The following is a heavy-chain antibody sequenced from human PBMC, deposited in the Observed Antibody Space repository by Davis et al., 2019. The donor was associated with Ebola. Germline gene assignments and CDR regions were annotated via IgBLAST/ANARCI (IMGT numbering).Heavy chain of an antibody. CDR3: ARGPSGAGSDGYNSYFDY. CDR2: IIPIFGTA. CDR1: GGTFSSYA. Sequence: SVKVSCKASGGTFSSYAISWVRQAPGQGLEWMGGIIPIFGTANYAQKFQGRVTITADESTSTAYMELSSLRSEDTAVYYCARGPSGAGSDGYNSYFDYWGQGTLVTVSS. V-gene: IGHV1-69*13. D-gene: IGHD5-24*01. J-gene: IGHJ4*02.